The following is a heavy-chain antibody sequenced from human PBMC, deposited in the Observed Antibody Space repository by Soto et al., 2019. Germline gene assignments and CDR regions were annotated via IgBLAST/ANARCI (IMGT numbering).Heavy chain of an antibody. J-gene: IGHJ2*01. Sequence: QVHLVQSGAEVKKPGASVKVSCKASGYTLTRYGITWVRQAPGQGLEWMGSISAYNANTNYAQKLQGRLTMTTDNSTSTAYMELRSLTSDDTAVYYCAREVFSSFDLWGRGTLVSVSS. CDR1: GYTLTRYG. CDR2: ISAYNANT. D-gene: IGHD1-20*01. CDR3: AREVFSSFDL. V-gene: IGHV1-18*01.